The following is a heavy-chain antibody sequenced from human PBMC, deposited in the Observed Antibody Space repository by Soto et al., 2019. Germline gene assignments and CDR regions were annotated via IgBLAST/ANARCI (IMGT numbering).Heavy chain of an antibody. CDR3: ARVGSSGSRAAKAAFDI. D-gene: IGHD3-22*01. V-gene: IGHV1-46*01. Sequence: GASVKVSCKASGYTFTIYYMHWVRQAPGQGLEWMGIINPSGGSTSYAQKFQGRVTMTRDTSTSTVYMELSSLRSEDTAVYYCARVGSSGSRAAKAAFDIWGQGTMVTVSS. CDR1: GYTFTIYY. CDR2: INPSGGST. J-gene: IGHJ3*02.